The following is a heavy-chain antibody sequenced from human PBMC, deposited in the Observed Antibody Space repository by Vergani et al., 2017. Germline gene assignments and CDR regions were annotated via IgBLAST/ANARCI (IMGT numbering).Heavy chain of an antibody. D-gene: IGHD3-10*01. Sequence: QVQLQESGPGLVKPSETLSLTCTVSGGSISSYYWTWIRQPPGKGLEWIGNIYYTGSTNYNPSLQSRVTMSVDTSSNQFSLYLTSVTAADTAVYYCARSRIYYGAGSPDYWGQGTLVTVSS. V-gene: IGHV4-59*01. J-gene: IGHJ4*02. CDR2: IYYTGST. CDR3: ARSRIYYGAGSPDY. CDR1: GGSISSYY.